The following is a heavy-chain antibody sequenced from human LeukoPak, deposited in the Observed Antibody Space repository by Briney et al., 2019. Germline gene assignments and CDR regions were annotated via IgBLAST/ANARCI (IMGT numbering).Heavy chain of an antibody. CDR1: GFTFSNAW. CDR2: IKSKTDGGTT. Sequence: NPGGSLRLSCAASGFTFSNAWMSWVRQAPGKGLEWVGRIKSKTDGGTTDYAAPVKGRFTISRDDSKNTLYLQVNSLKTEDTAVYYCATRPGMGDAFDIWGQGTMVTVSS. V-gene: IGHV3-15*01. D-gene: IGHD1-14*01. CDR3: ATRPGMGDAFDI. J-gene: IGHJ3*02.